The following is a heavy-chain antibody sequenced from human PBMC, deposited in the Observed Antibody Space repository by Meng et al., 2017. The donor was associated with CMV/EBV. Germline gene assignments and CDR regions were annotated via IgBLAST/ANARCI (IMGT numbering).Heavy chain of an antibody. CDR1: GFTFSSYS. Sequence: GESLKISCAASGFTFSSYSMNWVRQAPGKGLEWVSSISSSSSYIYYADSVKGRFTISRDNAKNSLYLQMNSLRAEDTAVYYCTTTHSSSLYYYYGMDVWGQGTTVTVSS. J-gene: IGHJ6*02. CDR2: ISSSSSYI. V-gene: IGHV3-21*03. CDR3: TTTHSSSLYYYYGMDV. D-gene: IGHD6-6*01.